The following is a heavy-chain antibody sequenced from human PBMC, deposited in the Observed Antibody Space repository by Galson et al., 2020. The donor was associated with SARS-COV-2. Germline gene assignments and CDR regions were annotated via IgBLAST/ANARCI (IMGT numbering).Heavy chain of an antibody. Sequence: GGSLRLSCAASGFTFDDYAMHWVRQAPGKGLEWVSGMNWNSGSIGYADSVKGRFTISRDNAKNSLYLQMNTLRPEDTALYYCTKDRGPEDNNGDYYYYCMDVWVQGTTVTVSS. D-gene: IGHD2-15*01. V-gene: IGHV3-9*01. J-gene: IGHJ6*02. CDR2: MNWNSGSI. CDR3: TKDRGPEDNNGDYYYYCMDV. CDR1: GFTFDDYA.